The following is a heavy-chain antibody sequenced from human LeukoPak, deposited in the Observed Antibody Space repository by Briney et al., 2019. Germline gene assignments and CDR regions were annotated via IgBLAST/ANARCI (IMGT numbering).Heavy chain of an antibody. J-gene: IGHJ6*03. D-gene: IGHD4-17*01. V-gene: IGHV4-30-2*01. CDR1: GGSISSGGYY. Sequence: SQTLSLTCTVSGGSISSGGYYWSWIRQPPGKGLEWIGYIYHSGSTYYNPSLKSRVTISVDRSKNQFSLKLSSVTAADTAVYYCARMGMARDYGDYVSQGVDYYYMDVWGKGTTVTVSS. CDR2: IYHSGST. CDR3: ARMGMARDYGDYVSQGVDYYYMDV.